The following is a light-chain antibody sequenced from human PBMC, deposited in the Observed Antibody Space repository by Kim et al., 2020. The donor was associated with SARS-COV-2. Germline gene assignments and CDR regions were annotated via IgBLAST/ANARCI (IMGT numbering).Light chain of an antibody. J-gene: IGKJ4*01. CDR1: QSVTSSY. V-gene: IGKV3-20*01. Sequence: LSPGEGATLSCRASQSVTSSYLAWYQQNPGQAPRLLIYGASSRATAIPDRFSGSGSGTDFTLTISRLEPEDFAVYFCQQYGNSLTFGGGTKVDIK. CDR2: GAS. CDR3: QQYGNSLT.